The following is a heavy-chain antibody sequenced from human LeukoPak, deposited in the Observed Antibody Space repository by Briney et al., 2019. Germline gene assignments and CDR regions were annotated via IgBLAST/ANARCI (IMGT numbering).Heavy chain of an antibody. V-gene: IGHV1-2*02. CDR3: ARSLWGGSSTSGRWGPNWFDP. Sequence: VASVKVSCKASGYTFTGYYMHWVRQAPGQGLEWMGWINPNSGGTNYAQKFQGRVTMTRDTSISTAYMELSRLRSDDTAVYYCARSLWGGSSTSGRWGPNWFDPWGQGTLVTVSS. CDR2: INPNSGGT. CDR1: GYTFTGYY. D-gene: IGHD2-2*01. J-gene: IGHJ5*02.